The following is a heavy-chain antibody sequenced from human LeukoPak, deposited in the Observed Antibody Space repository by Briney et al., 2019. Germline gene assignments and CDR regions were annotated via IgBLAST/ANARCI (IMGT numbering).Heavy chain of an antibody. CDR3: TSEVITIFGVVPXY. D-gene: IGHD3-3*01. CDR2: IRSKANSYAT. CDR1: GFTFSGSA. J-gene: IGHJ4*02. Sequence: GGSLRLSCAASGFTFSGSAMHWVRQASGKGLEWVGRIRSKANSYATAYAASVKGRFTISRDDSKNTAYLQMNSLKTEDTAVSYCTSEVITIFGVVPXYXXQGTXXTVS. V-gene: IGHV3-73*01.